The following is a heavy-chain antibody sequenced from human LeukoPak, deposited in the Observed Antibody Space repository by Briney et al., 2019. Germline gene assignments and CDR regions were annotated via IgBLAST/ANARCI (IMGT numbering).Heavy chain of an antibody. J-gene: IGHJ4*02. Sequence: SETLSLTCTVSGGSISSSRFYWGWIRQPPGKGLECIGSIHYSGSTSYNPSLKRRVTISVDTSKNQFSLKLTSVTAADTAVYYCARHVSSYASGAYYFDYWGQGTLVTVSS. CDR2: IHYSGST. CDR1: GGSISSSRFY. D-gene: IGHD3-16*01. V-gene: IGHV4-39*01. CDR3: ARHVSSYASGAYYFDY.